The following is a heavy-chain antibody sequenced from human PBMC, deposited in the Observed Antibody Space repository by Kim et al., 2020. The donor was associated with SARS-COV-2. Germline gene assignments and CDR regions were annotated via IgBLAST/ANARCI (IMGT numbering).Heavy chain of an antibody. D-gene: IGHD1-26*01. J-gene: IGHJ5*02. V-gene: IGHV4-61*01. Sequence: SETLSLTCTVSGGSVSSGSYYWSWIRQPPGKGLEWIGYIYYSGSTNYNPSLKSRVTISVDTSKNQFSLKLSSVTAADTAVYYCARVVVGATTDWFDPWGQGTLVAVSS. CDR2: IYYSGST. CDR3: ARVVVGATTDWFDP. CDR1: GGSVSSGSYY.